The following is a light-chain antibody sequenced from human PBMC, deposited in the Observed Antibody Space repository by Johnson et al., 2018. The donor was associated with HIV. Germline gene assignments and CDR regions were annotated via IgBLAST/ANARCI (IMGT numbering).Light chain of an antibody. Sequence: QSVLTQPPSVSAAPGQKVTISCSGSSSNIGSNYVSWYQQLPGTAPKLLIYDNNKRPSGIPDRLSGSKSGTSATLGITGLQTGDEADYYCGTWDSSLSAFYVFGTGTKVTVL. CDR1: SSNIGSNY. V-gene: IGLV1-51*01. CDR3: GTWDSSLSAFYV. J-gene: IGLJ1*01. CDR2: DNN.